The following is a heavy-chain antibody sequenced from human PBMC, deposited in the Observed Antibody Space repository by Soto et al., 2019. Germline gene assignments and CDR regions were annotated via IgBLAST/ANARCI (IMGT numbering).Heavy chain of an antibody. V-gene: IGHV3-23*01. CDR1: GFPFTSYA. D-gene: IGHD1-26*01. J-gene: IGHJ5*02. Sequence: EVQLLESGGRLVQPGGSLRLSCTASGFPFTSYAMSWVRQAPGKGMEWVSAITGGGGSTYYAYSVKGRFTISRDNSKNTVYLHMNSLRAEDTAVYYCAKDGSSGSYPNWFDPWGQGTLVTVSS. CDR3: AKDGSSGSYPNWFDP. CDR2: ITGGGGST.